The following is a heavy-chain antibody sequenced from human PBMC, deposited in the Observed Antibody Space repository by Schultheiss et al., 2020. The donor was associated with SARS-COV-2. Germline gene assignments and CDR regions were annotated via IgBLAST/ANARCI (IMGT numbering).Heavy chain of an antibody. J-gene: IGHJ6*02. CDR1: GGSISSGGYY. Sequence: SETLSLTCAVSGGSISSGGYYWSWIRQPPGKGLEWIGYIYYSGSTNYNPSLKSRVTISVDTSKNQFSLKLSSVTAADTAVYYCAREGAIVRGVISNYYYGMDVWGQGTTVTVSS. CDR2: IYYSGST. D-gene: IGHD3-10*01. V-gene: IGHV4-61*08. CDR3: AREGAIVRGVISNYYYGMDV.